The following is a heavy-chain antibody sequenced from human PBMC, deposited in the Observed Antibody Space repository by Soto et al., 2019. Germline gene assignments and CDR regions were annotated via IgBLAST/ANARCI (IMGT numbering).Heavy chain of an antibody. J-gene: IGHJ4*02. CDR1: GFTFSSYS. Sequence: GSLRLSCAASGFTFSSYSMNWVRQAPGKGLEWVSSISSSSSYIYYADSVKGRFTISRDNAKNSLYLQMNSLRAEDTAVYYCARDLLIAAPYDYWGQGTLVTVSS. V-gene: IGHV3-21*01. D-gene: IGHD6-6*01. CDR3: ARDLLIAAPYDY. CDR2: ISSSSSYI.